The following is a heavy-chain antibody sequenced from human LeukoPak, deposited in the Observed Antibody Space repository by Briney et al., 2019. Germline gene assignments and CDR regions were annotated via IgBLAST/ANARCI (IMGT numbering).Heavy chain of an antibody. V-gene: IGHV4-39*01. Sequence: SQTLSLTCTVAGGSISISSYYSGWIRQPPGKGLEWIGRVYYSGSTYYNPSLKSRVTISVDTSKNQFSLKLSSVTAADTAVYYCARHSKDIVVVVAALNWFDPWGQGTLVTVSS. J-gene: IGHJ5*02. D-gene: IGHD2-15*01. CDR2: VYYSGST. CDR1: GGSISISSYY. CDR3: ARHSKDIVVVVAALNWFDP.